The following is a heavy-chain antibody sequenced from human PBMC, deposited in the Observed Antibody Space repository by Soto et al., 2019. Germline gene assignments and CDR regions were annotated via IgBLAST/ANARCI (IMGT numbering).Heavy chain of an antibody. J-gene: IGHJ6*02. Sequence: SETLSLTCTVSGGSISSGDCYWSWIRQPPGKGLEWIGYIYYSGSTYYNPSLKSRVTISVDTSKNQFSLKLSSVTAADTAVYYCASQYSTRDYYYGMDVWGQGTTVTVSS. CDR2: IYYSGST. V-gene: IGHV4-30-4*01. CDR3: ASQYSTRDYYYGMDV. CDR1: GGSISSGDCY. D-gene: IGHD4-4*01.